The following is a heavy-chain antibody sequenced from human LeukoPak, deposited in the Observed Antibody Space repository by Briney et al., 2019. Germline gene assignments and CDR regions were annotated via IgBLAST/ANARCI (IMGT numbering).Heavy chain of an antibody. CDR2: IRSKANSYAT. V-gene: IGHV3-73*01. CDR3: TRREGEGYNHGMDAFDI. Sequence: PGGSLRLSCAASGFTFSGSAMHWVRQASGKGLEWVGRIRSKANSYATAYAASVKGRFTISRDDSKNTAYLQMNSLKTEDTAVYYCTRREGEGYNHGMDAFDIWGQGTMVTVSS. D-gene: IGHD5-24*01. J-gene: IGHJ3*02. CDR1: GFTFSGSA.